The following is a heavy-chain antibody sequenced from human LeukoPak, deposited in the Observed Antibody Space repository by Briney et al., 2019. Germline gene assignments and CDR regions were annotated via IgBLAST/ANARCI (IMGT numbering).Heavy chain of an antibody. D-gene: IGHD1-1*01. CDR1: GGSISSYY. CDR3: ARAGNNWSFDY. CDR2: IYYRGNT. V-gene: IGHV4-59*01. Sequence: SETLSLTCTVSGGSISSYYWSWIRQAPGKGLEWIGNIYYRGNTNYNPSLKSRVTMAVDTSENQFSLKVSSVTAADTAVYYCARAGNNWSFDYWGQGTLVTVSS. J-gene: IGHJ4*02.